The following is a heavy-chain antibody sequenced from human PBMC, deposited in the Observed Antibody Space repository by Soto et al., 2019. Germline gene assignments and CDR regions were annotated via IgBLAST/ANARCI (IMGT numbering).Heavy chain of an antibody. D-gene: IGHD2-15*01. CDR3: ARGYCSGGSCYSEPMFDY. Sequence: QVQLVQSGAEVKKPGSSVKVSCKASGGTFSSYAISWVRQALGQGLEWMGGIIPIFGTANYAQKFQGRVTITADESTSTAYMELSSLRSEDTVVYYCARGYCSGGSCYSEPMFDYWGQGTLVTVSS. V-gene: IGHV1-69*01. J-gene: IGHJ4*02. CDR1: GGTFSSYA. CDR2: IIPIFGTA.